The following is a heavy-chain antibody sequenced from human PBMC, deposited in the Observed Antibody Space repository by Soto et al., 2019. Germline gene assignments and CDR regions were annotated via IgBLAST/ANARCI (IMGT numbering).Heavy chain of an antibody. CDR2: INAGNGNT. CDR3: ARDDSGLLLY. D-gene: IGHD3-10*01. CDR1: GYTFTTNP. Sequence: QVQLVQSGAEVKKPGASGKVSCKASGYTFTTNPMHWVRQAPGQRLEWMGWINAGNGNTKYSQKFQGRVTITRDTSASTDYMEVNSLTSEDTAMYYCARDDSGLLLYWGQGTLVTVSS. V-gene: IGHV1-3*01. J-gene: IGHJ4*02.